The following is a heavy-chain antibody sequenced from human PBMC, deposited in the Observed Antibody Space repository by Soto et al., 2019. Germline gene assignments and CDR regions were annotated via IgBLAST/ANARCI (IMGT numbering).Heavy chain of an antibody. CDR3: ARASPRIPFWSGYQYYYYGMDV. Sequence: QVQLVQSGAEVKKPGSSVKVSCKASGGTFSSYAISWVRQAPGQGLEWMGGIIPIFGTANYAQKFQGRVTITADKSTSTAYMELSSLRSEDTAVYYCARASPRIPFWSGYQYYYYGMDVWGQGTTVTVSS. CDR1: GGTFSSYA. V-gene: IGHV1-69*06. D-gene: IGHD3-3*01. CDR2: IIPIFGTA. J-gene: IGHJ6*02.